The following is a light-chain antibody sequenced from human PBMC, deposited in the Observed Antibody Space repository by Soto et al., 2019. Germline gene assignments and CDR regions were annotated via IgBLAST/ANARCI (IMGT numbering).Light chain of an antibody. V-gene: IGLV1-44*01. J-gene: IGLJ1*01. CDR2: SNN. Sequence: QAVLTQPPSASGTPGQKVTISCSGSSSNIGSNPVNWYQQVPGTAPKLLISSNNPRPSGVPARFSGSKSGTSASLAISGLQSDDEADYYCAAWDGSLNGYVFGTGTKLTVL. CDR3: AAWDGSLNGYV. CDR1: SSNIGSNP.